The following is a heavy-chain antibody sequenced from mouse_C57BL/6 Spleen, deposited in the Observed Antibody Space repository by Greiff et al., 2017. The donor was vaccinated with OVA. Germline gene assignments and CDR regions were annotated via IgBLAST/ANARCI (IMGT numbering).Heavy chain of an antibody. J-gene: IGHJ2*01. Sequence: VQLQQPGAELVKPGASVKVSCKASGYTFTSYWMHWVKQRPGQGLEWIGRIRPSDSDTNSNQTFKGKGTLTVDKSSSLANKQLRSLTTEDSAVYYCAMTWTPDYWGQGTTLTVSS. CDR3: AMTWTPDY. V-gene: IGHV1-74*01. CDR1: GYTFTSYW. CDR2: IRPSDSDT.